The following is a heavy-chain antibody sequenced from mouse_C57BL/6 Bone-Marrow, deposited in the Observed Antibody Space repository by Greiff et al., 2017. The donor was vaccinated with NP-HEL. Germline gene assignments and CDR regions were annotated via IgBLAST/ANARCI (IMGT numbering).Heavy chain of an antibody. Sequence: VQLKESVAELVRPGASVKWSGTASGFNIKNTFMHWVKQRPDRGLGWMGRIVPANGNPKFAPKFQGKATITADTSSNTAYLQLSSLTSEDTAIYYCSFLGRFDYWGQGTTLTVSS. CDR3: SFLGRFDY. V-gene: IGHV14-3*01. D-gene: IGHD4-1*01. CDR1: GFNIKNTF. J-gene: IGHJ2*01. CDR2: IVPANGNP.